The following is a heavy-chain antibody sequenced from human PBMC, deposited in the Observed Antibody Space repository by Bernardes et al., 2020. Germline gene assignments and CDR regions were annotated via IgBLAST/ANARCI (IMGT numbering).Heavy chain of an antibody. D-gene: IGHD3-16*02. V-gene: IGHV1-18*01. Sequence: ASVKVSCKASGYTFTSYGISWVRQAPGQGLEWMGWISAYNGNTNYAQKLQGRVTMTTDTSTSTAYMELRSLRSDDTAVYYCARVRGVGGVIVIPSYYWGQGTLVTVSS. CDR2: ISAYNGNT. CDR3: ARVRGVGGVIVIPSYY. CDR1: GYTFTSYG. J-gene: IGHJ4*02.